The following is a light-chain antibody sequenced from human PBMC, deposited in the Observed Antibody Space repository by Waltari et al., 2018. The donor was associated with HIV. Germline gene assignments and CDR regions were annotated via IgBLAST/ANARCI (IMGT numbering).Light chain of an antibody. CDR3: QQYDRLPIT. V-gene: IGKV1-33*01. CDR1: QDISNC. Sequence: DIQMTQSPSSLSASVGDRVTITCQASQDISNCVNWYPQKPGKAPKLLIYDASTLQTGVPSRFSGRGSGTDFTFTITSLQPEDFAIYYCQQYDRLPITFGQGTRLEIK. J-gene: IGKJ5*01. CDR2: DAS.